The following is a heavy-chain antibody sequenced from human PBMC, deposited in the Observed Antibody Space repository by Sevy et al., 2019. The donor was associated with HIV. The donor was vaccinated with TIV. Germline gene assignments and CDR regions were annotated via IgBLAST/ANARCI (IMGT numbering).Heavy chain of an antibody. CDR1: GFTFSTYS. V-gene: IGHV3-21*01. J-gene: IGHJ4*02. CDR2: ISGRSTSI. D-gene: IGHD6-19*01. CDR3: ARGGAAAIAVAGTQD. Sequence: GGSLRLSCAASGFTFSTYSMNWVRQAPGKGLEWVSSISGRSTSIYYADSVKGRFTISRDNAKNSLYLQMSSLRAEDTAVYYCARGGAAAIAVAGTQDWGQGTLVTVSS.